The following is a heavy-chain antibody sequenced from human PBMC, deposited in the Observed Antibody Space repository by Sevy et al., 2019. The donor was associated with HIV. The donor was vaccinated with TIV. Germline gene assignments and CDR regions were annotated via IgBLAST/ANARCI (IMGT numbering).Heavy chain of an antibody. D-gene: IGHD2-8*01. Sequence: GGSLRLSCAVSGLTFTYAWMSWVRQAPGKGLEWVGRIKSNVDGGTTDYGAPVKGRFTISRDDSKNTLYLQMNSLKTEDTAVYYCATDPIIVLMVTHGMDLWGQGTTVTVSS. J-gene: IGHJ6*01. V-gene: IGHV3-15*01. CDR1: GLTFTYAW. CDR2: IKSNVDGGTT. CDR3: ATDPIIVLMVTHGMDL.